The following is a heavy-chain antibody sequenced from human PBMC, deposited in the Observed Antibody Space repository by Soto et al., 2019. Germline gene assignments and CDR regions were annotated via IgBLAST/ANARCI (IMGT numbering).Heavy chain of an antibody. V-gene: IGHV1-69*01. J-gene: IGHJ6*02. D-gene: IGHD2-2*01. CDR2: IIPILGPA. Sequence: QVQLVQSGAEVKKPGSSVKVSCKASGGTFSSYAISWVRQAPGQGLEWRGGIIPILGPANYAQKFQGRVTITADESTSTAYMELSSLRSEDTAVYYCARAEGYCSSTSCYHLYYYYYYGMDVWGQGTTVTVSS. CDR1: GGTFSSYA. CDR3: ARAEGYCSSTSCYHLYYYYYYGMDV.